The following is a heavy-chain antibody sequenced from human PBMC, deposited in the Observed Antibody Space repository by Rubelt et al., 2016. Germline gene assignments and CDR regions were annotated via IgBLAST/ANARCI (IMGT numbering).Heavy chain of an antibody. J-gene: IGHJ5*02. CDR1: GFTFSSYA. V-gene: IGHV3-23*04. D-gene: IGHD1-26*01. Sequence: EVQLVQSGGGLVQPGGSLRLSCAASGFTFSSYAMSWVRQAPGKGLEWVSGISGSDTRTYYADSVKGQFTISRDNSKNTLYLQMASLSVDETAVYFWARKVGAELWFDGRIDAWGQGTLVPVSS. CDR2: ISGSDTRT. CDR3: ARKVGAELWFDGRIDA.